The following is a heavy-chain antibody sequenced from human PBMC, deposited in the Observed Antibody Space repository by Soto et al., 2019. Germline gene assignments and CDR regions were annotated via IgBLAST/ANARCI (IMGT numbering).Heavy chain of an antibody. D-gene: IGHD2-2*01. CDR2: ITPFNGNT. Sequence: QMQLVQSGAEVKKTGSSVKVSCKASGYTFTYRYLHWVRQAPGQALDWMGWITPFNGNTNYAQKFQDRVTITRDRSMSTAYMELSSLRSEDTAMYYCASSLGERYCSSTSCRELDPWGQGTLVTVSS. V-gene: IGHV1-45*02. J-gene: IGHJ5*02. CDR3: ASSLGERYCSSTSCRELDP. CDR1: GYTFTYRY.